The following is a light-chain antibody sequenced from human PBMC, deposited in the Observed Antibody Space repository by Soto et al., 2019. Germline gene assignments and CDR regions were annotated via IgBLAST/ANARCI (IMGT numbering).Light chain of an antibody. CDR3: PQYHTWPIT. Sequence: EMVMEKAPATLSLSPGEKATLSCRASQNDANYLDWYQQKPGQAPRLLIYESSNRATGIAARFSGSGSGTDFTLTISRLELEDCPLYYCPQYHTWPITFGQGTRLEIK. V-gene: IGKV3-11*01. CDR1: QNDANY. CDR2: ESS. J-gene: IGKJ5*01.